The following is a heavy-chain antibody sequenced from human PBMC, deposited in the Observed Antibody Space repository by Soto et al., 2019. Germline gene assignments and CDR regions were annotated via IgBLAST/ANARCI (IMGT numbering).Heavy chain of an antibody. CDR2: IWYDGSTK. CDR3: AKGEPWFDP. J-gene: IGHJ5*02. CDR1: GFTFSNYG. V-gene: IGHV3-33*06. D-gene: IGHD1-1*01. Sequence: QVQLVESGGGVVQPGRSLRLSCAASGFTFSNYGMHWVRQAPGKGLEWVAVIWYDGSTKYYADSVKGRFTISRDNSKTTRYLQMTGLRGEDTAVYYCAKGEPWFDPWGQGTLVTVSS.